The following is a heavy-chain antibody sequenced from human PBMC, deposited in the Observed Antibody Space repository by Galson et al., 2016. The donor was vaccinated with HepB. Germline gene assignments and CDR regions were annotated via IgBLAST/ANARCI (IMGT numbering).Heavy chain of an antibody. D-gene: IGHD3-10*01. CDR1: EIGSHY. J-gene: IGHJ4*01. V-gene: IGHV3-66*01. CDR2: IYTGGTT. CDR3: ARSGETRSWYPKEFDH. Sequence: SLRLSCAVSEIGSHYINWIRQAPGKGLEWLSVIYTGGTTDYAAAVKGRFTISRDNSGNTVHLQMNRLRAEDTVVYYCARSGETRSWYPKEFDHWGHGTLVTVSS.